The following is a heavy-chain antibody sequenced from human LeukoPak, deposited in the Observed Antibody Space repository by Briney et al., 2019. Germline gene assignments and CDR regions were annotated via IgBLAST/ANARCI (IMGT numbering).Heavy chain of an antibody. J-gene: IGHJ5*02. V-gene: IGHV4-34*01. Sequence: SETLSLTCAVYGGSFSGYYWSWIRQPPGKGLEWIGEIHHSGSIYYDPSLKSRVTISLDTSKDQFSLKVTSVTAADTAVYYCAGGIVGVHASWGQGTLVTVSS. D-gene: IGHD1-26*01. CDR2: IHHSGSI. CDR3: AGGIVGVHAS. CDR1: GGSFSGYY.